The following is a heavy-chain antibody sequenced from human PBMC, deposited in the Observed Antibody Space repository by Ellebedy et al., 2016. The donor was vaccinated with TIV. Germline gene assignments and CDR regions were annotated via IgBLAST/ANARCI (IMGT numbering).Heavy chain of an antibody. D-gene: IGHD3-10*01. CDR3: ARYGSGRNYKDPFDY. Sequence: GESLKISCAASGFTFNLYAMHWLRQAPGKGLEWVAHINTGSTFIHYADSVKGRFTISRDNGKNSFFLQLNSLRDEDTAVYYCARYGSGRNYKDPFDYWGQGTLVTVSS. CDR1: GFTFNLYA. V-gene: IGHV3-48*02. CDR2: INTGSTFI. J-gene: IGHJ4*02.